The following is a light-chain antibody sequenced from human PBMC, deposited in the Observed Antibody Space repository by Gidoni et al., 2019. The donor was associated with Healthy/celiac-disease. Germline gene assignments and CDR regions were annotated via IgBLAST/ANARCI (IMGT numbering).Light chain of an antibody. CDR2: GAS. V-gene: IGKV3-20*01. Sequence: VLTQSPGTMSLSPGERATLSCRASQRVSSSYLSWYQQKPGQAPRLLIYGASSRATGIPDRFSGSGSGTDFTLTISRLGPEDFAVYYCQRYGSSFTWTFGQGTKVEIK. CDR1: QRVSSSY. J-gene: IGKJ1*01. CDR3: QRYGSSFTWT.